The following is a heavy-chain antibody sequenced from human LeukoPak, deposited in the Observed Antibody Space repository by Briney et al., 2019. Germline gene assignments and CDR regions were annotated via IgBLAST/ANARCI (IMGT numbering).Heavy chain of an antibody. Sequence: ASVKVSCKASGYTFTSYYMHWVRQAPGQGLEWMGIINPSGGSTSYAQKFQGRVTMTRDMSTSTVYMELSSLRSEDTAVYYCARSLKRFLEKYYYYYMDVWGKGTLVTVSS. D-gene: IGHD3-3*01. CDR2: INPSGGST. V-gene: IGHV1-46*01. CDR3: ARSLKRFLEKYYYYYMDV. J-gene: IGHJ6*03. CDR1: GYTFTSYY.